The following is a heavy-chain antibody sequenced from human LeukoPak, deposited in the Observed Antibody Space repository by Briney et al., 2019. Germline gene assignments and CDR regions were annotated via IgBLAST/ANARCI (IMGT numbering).Heavy chain of an antibody. D-gene: IGHD3/OR15-3a*01. CDR1: GYTLTELS. V-gene: IGHV1-24*01. CDR3: ATWPGGLESDAFDI. J-gene: IGHJ3*02. CDR2: FDPEDGET. Sequence: ASVTVSCKVSGYTLTELSMHWVRQAPGKGLEWMGGFDPEDGETIYAQKFQGRVTMTEDTSTDTAYMELSSLRSEDTAVYYCATWPGGLESDAFDIWGQGTMVTVSS.